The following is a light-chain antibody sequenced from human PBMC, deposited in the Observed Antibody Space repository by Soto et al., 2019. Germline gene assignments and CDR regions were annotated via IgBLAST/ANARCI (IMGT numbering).Light chain of an antibody. CDR2: AAS. CDR1: QGISSY. CDR3: QQLNSYPLT. J-gene: IGKJ4*01. V-gene: IGKV1-9*01. Sequence: IQLTQSPSSLSASVGDRVTITCRPSQGISSYLAWYQQKPGKAPKLLIYAASTLQSGVPSRFSGSGSGTDFTLTSSSLQPEDFATYYCQQLNSYPLTFGGGTKVEIK.